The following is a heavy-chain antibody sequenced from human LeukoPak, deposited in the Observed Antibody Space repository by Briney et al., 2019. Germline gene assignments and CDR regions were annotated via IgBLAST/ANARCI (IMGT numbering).Heavy chain of an antibody. CDR1: GGSFSGYY. CDR2: INHSGTT. V-gene: IGHV4-34*01. J-gene: IGHJ4*02. Sequence: SETLSLTCAVHGGSFSGYYWTWIRQPPGKGLEWIGEINHSGTTNYNPSLKSRVTISVDTSKNQFSLKLSSVTAADTAVYYCAFSGRDYWGQGTLVTVSS. D-gene: IGHD6-19*01. CDR3: AFSGRDY.